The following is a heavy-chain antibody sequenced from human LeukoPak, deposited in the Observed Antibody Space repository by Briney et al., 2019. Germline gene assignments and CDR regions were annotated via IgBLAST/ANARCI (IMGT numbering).Heavy chain of an antibody. CDR3: VRDNRSYNFDY. CDR2: IKSDGSST. CDR1: GFTFSRYW. V-gene: IGHV3-74*01. D-gene: IGHD1-26*01. Sequence: PGGSLRLSCAASGFTFSRYWIHWVRHAPGKGLVWVSCIKSDGSSTSIADSAKGRFTISRDNAKNTVYLQMNSLRAEDTAVYYCVRDNRSYNFDYWGQGTLVTVSS. J-gene: IGHJ4*02.